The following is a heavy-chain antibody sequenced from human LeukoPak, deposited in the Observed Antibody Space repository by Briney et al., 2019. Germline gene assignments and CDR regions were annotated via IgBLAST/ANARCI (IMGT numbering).Heavy chain of an antibody. D-gene: IGHD4-17*01. V-gene: IGHV3-30*02. CDR1: GFTFSSYA. CDR2: LRYDGSNK. J-gene: IGHJ5*02. CDR3: AKDLEHDYGDYAGWFDP. Sequence: GGSLRLSCSASGFTFSSYAMHWVRQAPGKGLEWVAFLRYDGSNKYYADSVKGRFTISRDNSKNTLYLQMNSLRAEDTAVYYCAKDLEHDYGDYAGWFDPWGQGTLVTVSS.